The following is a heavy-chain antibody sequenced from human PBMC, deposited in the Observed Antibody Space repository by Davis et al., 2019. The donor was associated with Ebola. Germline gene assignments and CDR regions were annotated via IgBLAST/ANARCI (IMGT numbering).Heavy chain of an antibody. V-gene: IGHV4-4*02. CDR3: ARTDYGDMDAYDI. J-gene: IGHJ3*02. D-gene: IGHD4-17*01. CDR1: GCPTSSSNW. CDR2: IHHSGST. Sequence: MPSDPLTPPFAVPGCPTSSSNWWRRVRLSPAKGLEMIGEIHHSGSTNYNPSLKSRVTISVDKSKNQFSLKLSSVTAADTAVYYCARTDYGDMDAYDIWGQGTMVTVSS.